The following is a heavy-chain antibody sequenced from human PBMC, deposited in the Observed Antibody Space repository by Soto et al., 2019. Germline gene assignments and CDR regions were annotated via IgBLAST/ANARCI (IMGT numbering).Heavy chain of an antibody. CDR3: VKDDGGYPSTAPH. D-gene: IGHD3-22*01. Sequence: EVQLLESGGGLVQPGGSLRLSCAASGITIRNYPMSWVRQAPGKGLDWVSGISGSGDRTYYADSAKGRFTISKDISRNSLSLLLDSLGVEDTAVYFCVKDDGGYPSTAPHWGQGTLVTVSS. CDR2: ISGSGDRT. J-gene: IGHJ4*02. CDR1: GITIRNYP. V-gene: IGHV3-23*01.